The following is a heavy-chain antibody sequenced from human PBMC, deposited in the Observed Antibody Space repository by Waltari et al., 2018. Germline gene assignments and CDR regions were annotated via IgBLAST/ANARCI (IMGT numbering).Heavy chain of an antibody. CDR1: GFTASSNY. CDR3: ARSSGYDSYNWFGP. D-gene: IGHD3-22*01. CDR2: ICGGGSP. Sequence: EVQLVESGGGLVQPGGSLRLSCAASGFTASSNYMSWVRQAPGNGLVWVSFICGGGSPSYADSVKGRFTISRDNSKNTLYLHMTSLRAEDTAVYYCARSSGYDSYNWFGPWGQGTLVTVSS. J-gene: IGHJ5*02. V-gene: IGHV3-66*02.